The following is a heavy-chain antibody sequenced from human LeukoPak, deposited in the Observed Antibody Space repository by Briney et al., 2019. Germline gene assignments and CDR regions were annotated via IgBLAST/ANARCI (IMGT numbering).Heavy chain of an antibody. V-gene: IGHV1-2*02. CDR1: GYTFTAYY. Sequence: ASVKVSCKASGYTFTAYYMHWVRQAPGQGLEWMGWINPNSGGTNYAQKFQGRVTMTRDTSISTAYMELSRLRSDDTAVYYCARGIAAHSYGDYWGQGTLVTVSS. D-gene: IGHD6-13*01. CDR3: ARGIAAHSYGDY. J-gene: IGHJ4*02. CDR2: INPNSGGT.